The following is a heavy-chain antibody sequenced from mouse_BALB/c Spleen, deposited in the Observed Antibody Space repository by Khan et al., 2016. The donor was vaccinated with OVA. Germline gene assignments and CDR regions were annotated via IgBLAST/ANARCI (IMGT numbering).Heavy chain of an antibody. CDR1: GFSLSNYG. CDR3: ARAFYNGAWFAY. CDR2: IWAGGST. V-gene: IGHV2-9*02. D-gene: IGHD1-3*01. J-gene: IGHJ3*01. Sequence: QVQLKESGPGLVAPSQTLSITCTVSGFSLSNYGVHWVRQPPGRGLEWLGVIWAGGSTNHNSALMSRLSISKDDSKSQVVLKMNSLQTDDTAMYYCARAFYNGAWFAYWCQGTLVTVSA.